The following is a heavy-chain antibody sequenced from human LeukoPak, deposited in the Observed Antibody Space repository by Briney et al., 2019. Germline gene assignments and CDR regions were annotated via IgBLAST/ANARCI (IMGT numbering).Heavy chain of an antibody. J-gene: IGHJ5*02. V-gene: IGHV1-69*13. CDR3: AGSRGGYNFRFDP. CDR2: IIPIFGTA. D-gene: IGHD5-24*01. Sequence: ASVKVSCKASGGTFSSYAISWVRQAPGQGLEWMGGIIPIFGTANYAQKFRGRVTITADESTSTAYMELSSLRSEDTAVYYCAGSRGGYNFRFDPWGQGTLVTVSS. CDR1: GGTFSSYA.